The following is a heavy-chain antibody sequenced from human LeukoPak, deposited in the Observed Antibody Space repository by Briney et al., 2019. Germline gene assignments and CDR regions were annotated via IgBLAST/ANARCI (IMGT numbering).Heavy chain of an antibody. V-gene: IGHV3-66*01. CDR1: GFSVTTSY. D-gene: IGHD3-3*01. Sequence: GGSLRVSCAASGFSVTTSYMSWVRQAPGKGLEWVSVTYSGGSTSHADSVKGRFTVSRDDSKNMVYLQMNSMRHDDTAVYYCARTYYDYRVGTNYFDYWGQGTLVTVSS. J-gene: IGHJ4*02. CDR2: TYSGGST. CDR3: ARTYYDYRVGTNYFDY.